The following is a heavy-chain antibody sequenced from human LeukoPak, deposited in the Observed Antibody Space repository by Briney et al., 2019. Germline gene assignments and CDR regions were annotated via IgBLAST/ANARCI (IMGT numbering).Heavy chain of an antibody. Sequence: GGSLRLSCAASGFTFSNFWMHWVRQPPGKGLVWVSRIYVDGRTTNYADSVKGRFTISRDNAKNTVYLEMNSLSVEDTATYYCIRDFRSADLWGQGTLVTVTS. CDR1: GFTFSNFW. V-gene: IGHV3-74*01. CDR2: IYVDGRTT. CDR3: IRDFRSADL. J-gene: IGHJ5*02.